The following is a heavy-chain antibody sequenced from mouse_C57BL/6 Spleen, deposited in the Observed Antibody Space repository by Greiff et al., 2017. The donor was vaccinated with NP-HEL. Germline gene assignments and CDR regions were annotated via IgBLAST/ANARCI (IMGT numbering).Heavy chain of an antibody. CDR3: ARDYYDYSYYFDY. CDR1: GYAFTNYL. Sequence: QVHVKQSGAELVRPGTSVKVSCKASGYAFTNYLIEWVKQRPGQGLEWIGVINPGSGGTIYNEKFKGKATLTADKSSSTAYMQLSSLTSEDSAVYFCARDYYDYSYYFDYWGQGTTLTVSS. D-gene: IGHD2-4*01. J-gene: IGHJ2*01. CDR2: INPGSGGT. V-gene: IGHV1-54*01.